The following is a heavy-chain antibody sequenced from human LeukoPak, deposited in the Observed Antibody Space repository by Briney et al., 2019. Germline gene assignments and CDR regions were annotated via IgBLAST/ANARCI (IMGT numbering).Heavy chain of an antibody. Sequence: GGSLRLSCAVSGFTFSSYAMYWVRQSPGKGLEWVAVISYDGSSANYADSVRGRFTVSRDNSKNIVYLELQTLTTDDTAVFYCARDWGDLLAFGPWGQGTLVIVSS. D-gene: IGHD3-3*01. CDR3: ARDWGDLLAFGP. V-gene: IGHV3-30*03. J-gene: IGHJ5*02. CDR1: GFTFSSYA. CDR2: ISYDGSSA.